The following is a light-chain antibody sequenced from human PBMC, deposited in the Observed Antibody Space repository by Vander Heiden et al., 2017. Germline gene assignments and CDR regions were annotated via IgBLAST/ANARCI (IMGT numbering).Light chain of an antibody. Sequence: QSVLSHPPSASLTPAQRVTLSCSRTRSTIGGNFVYWDQQLPETAPKVLIFKNNQRPSGVPDRFSGSKSGTSASLAISGLRSEEEADYYCATWDESLSAVVFGGGTKLTVL. CDR3: ATWDESLSAVV. CDR2: KNN. J-gene: IGLJ2*01. V-gene: IGLV1-47*01. CDR1: RSTIGGNF.